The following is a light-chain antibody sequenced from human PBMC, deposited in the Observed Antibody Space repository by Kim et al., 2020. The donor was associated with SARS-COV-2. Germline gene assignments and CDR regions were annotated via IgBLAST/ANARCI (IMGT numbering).Light chain of an antibody. Sequence: EIVMTQSPATLSGSPGERATLSCRASQSVSNNLAWYQHKPGQPPRLLIYGASTRATGVPARFSGSGSGTDFTLTVSSLQSEDFAVYYCHQYNDWPPGDTFGQGTKLEI. J-gene: IGKJ2*01. CDR1: QSVSNN. CDR2: GAS. V-gene: IGKV3-15*01. CDR3: HQYNDWPPGDT.